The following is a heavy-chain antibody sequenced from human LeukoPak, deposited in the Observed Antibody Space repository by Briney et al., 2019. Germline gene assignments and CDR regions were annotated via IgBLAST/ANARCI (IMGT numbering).Heavy chain of an antibody. J-gene: IGHJ4*02. CDR3: AKVVGAKGYYFDY. CDR2: ISGSGGST. V-gene: IGHV3-23*01. CDR1: GFTFSSYA. D-gene: IGHD1-26*01. Sequence: GGSLRLSWAASGFTFSSYAMSWVRQAPEKGLEWVSAISGSGGSTYYADSVKGRFTISRDNSKNTLYLQMNSLRAEDTAVYYCAKVVGAKGYYFDYWGQGTLVTVSS.